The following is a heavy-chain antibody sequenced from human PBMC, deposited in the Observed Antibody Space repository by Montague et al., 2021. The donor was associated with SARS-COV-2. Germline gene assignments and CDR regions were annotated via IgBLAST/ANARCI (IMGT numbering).Heavy chain of an antibody. J-gene: IGHJ4*02. CDR1: GGSITGFS. V-gene: IGHV4-4*07. Sequence: SETLSLTCTVSGGSITGFSWCWVRQPPAKGLEWMCLVTTSDTTNNIPTLTRQTTMSIDTSKNQFSLYLNSVTAADTAIYYCARTETRPLSLGSWGQGTLVTVSS. CDR2: VTTSDTT. CDR3: ARTETRPLSLGS. D-gene: IGHD6-6*01.